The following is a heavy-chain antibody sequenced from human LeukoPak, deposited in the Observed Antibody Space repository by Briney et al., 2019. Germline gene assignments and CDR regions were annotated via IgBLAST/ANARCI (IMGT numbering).Heavy chain of an antibody. Sequence: GESLKISCKGSGYSFTSYWIGWVRQMPGKGLEWMGIIYPGDSDTRYSPSFQGQVTISADKSISTAYLQWSSLKASDTAMYYCARARTLYCSGGSCYSWFDPWGQGTLVTVSS. CDR1: GYSFTSYW. V-gene: IGHV5-51*01. CDR3: ARARTLYCSGGSCYSWFDP. D-gene: IGHD2-15*01. CDR2: IYPGDSDT. J-gene: IGHJ5*02.